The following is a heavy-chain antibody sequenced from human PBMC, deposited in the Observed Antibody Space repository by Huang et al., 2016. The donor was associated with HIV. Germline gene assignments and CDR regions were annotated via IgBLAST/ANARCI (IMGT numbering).Heavy chain of an antibody. V-gene: IGHV3-30*18. CDR2: ITYDGGNE. CDR1: GVIFRSYG. D-gene: IGHD6-19*01. Sequence: QVHLVESGGGVVQPGGSLRLSCAAAGVIFRSYGMHWVRQAPGKGPEWVEVITYDGGNEDYTDSVRGRFTSSRDNSKNTMYLQMDSLRTEDTAVYYCAKDQGSGWLGIDYWGQGNLVTVSS. CDR3: AKDQGSGWLGIDY. J-gene: IGHJ4*02.